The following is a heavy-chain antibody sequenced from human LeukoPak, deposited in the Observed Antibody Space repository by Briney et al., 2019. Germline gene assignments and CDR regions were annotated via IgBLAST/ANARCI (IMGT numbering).Heavy chain of an antibody. D-gene: IGHD2-15*01. CDR3: ARTIGRNCSGGSCYGSWFDP. CDR2: IYYSGST. CDR1: GGSISSYY. Sequence: SETLSLTCTVSGGSISSYYWSWIRQPPGKGLEWIGYIYYSGSTNYNPSLKSRVTISVDTSKNQFSLKLSSVTAADTAVYYCARTIGRNCSGGSCYGSWFDPWGQGTLVTVSS. V-gene: IGHV4-59*12. J-gene: IGHJ5*02.